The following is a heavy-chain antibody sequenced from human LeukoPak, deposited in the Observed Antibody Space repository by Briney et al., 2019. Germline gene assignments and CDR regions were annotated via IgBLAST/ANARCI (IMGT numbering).Heavy chain of an antibody. J-gene: IGHJ4*02. CDR3: ASYLLFGGPDY. CDR2: IYYSGST. Sequence: SETLSLTCTVSGGSISSYYWSWIRQPPGKGLEWIGYIYYSGSTNYNPSLKSRVTISVDTSKNQFSLKLSSVTAADTAVYYCASYLLFGGPDYWGQGTLVTVSS. D-gene: IGHD3-10*02. V-gene: IGHV4-59*08. CDR1: GGSISSYY.